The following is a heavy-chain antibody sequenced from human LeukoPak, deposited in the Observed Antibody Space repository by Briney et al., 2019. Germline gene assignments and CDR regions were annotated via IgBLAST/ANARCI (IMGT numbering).Heavy chain of an antibody. CDR2: ISSSSSYI. CDR3: ARAPTVLVGYCSSSSCQADY. D-gene: IGHD2-2*01. CDR1: GFTFSSYS. V-gene: IGHV3-21*01. J-gene: IGHJ4*02. Sequence: GGSLRLSCAASGFTFSSYSMNWVRQAPGKGLEWVSSISSSSSYIYYADSVKGRFTISRDNAKNSLYLQMNSLRVEDTAVYYCARAPTVLVGYCSSSSCQADYWGQGTLVTVSS.